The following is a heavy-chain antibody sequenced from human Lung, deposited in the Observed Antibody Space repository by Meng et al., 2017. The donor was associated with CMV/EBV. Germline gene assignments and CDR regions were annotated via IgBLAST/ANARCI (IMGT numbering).Heavy chain of an antibody. D-gene: IGHD6-19*01. CDR2: ISYDGSNK. Sequence: VLLVEAGGGVVQPSRSRRLSCAASGFTFSSYARHGVRQAPGKGLEWVAVISYDGSNKYYADSVKGRFTISRDNSKNTLYLQMNSLRAEDTAVYYCARGQWHSLDYWGQGTLVTVSS. CDR3: ARGQWHSLDY. J-gene: IGHJ4*02. V-gene: IGHV3-30-3*01. CDR1: GFTFSSYA.